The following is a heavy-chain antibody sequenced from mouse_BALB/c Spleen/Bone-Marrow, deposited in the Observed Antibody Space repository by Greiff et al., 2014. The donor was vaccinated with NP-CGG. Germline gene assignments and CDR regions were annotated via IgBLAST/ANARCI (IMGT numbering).Heavy chain of an antibody. CDR1: GFTFNNYG. V-gene: IGHV5-6-3*01. CDR2: INRNGGSS. J-gene: IGHJ2*01. D-gene: IGHD2-1*01. CDR3: SRGNYGNYVDYFDY. Sequence: DVKLVESGGGLVQPGGSLKVSCAASGFTFNNYGVSWVRQTPDKRLELVATINRNGGSSYYPDSVKGRFTISRDNAKNTLYLQMSSLKSEDTAIYYCSRGNYGNYVDYFDYWGQGTTLTVSS.